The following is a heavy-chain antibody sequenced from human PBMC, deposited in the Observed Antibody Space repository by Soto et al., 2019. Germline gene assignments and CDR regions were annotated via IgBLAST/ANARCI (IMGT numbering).Heavy chain of an antibody. Sequence: SETLSLTCTVSGGSISSGGYYWSWIRQHPGKGLEWIGYIYYSGSTYYNPSLKSRVTISVDTSKNQFSLKLSSVTAADTAVYYCAIIGSTSEIRQIDYWGQGTLVTVSS. CDR2: IYYSGST. CDR3: AIIGSTSEIRQIDY. V-gene: IGHV4-31*03. J-gene: IGHJ4*02. D-gene: IGHD2-2*01. CDR1: GGSISSGGYY.